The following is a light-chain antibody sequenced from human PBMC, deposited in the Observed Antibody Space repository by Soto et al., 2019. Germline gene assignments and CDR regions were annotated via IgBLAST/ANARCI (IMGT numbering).Light chain of an antibody. V-gene: IGKV4-1*01. CDR1: QSVLYSSNNKNY. CDR2: WAS. Sequence: DIVMTKSAESLAVSLGERASINCKSSQSVLYSSNNKNYIAWFQQKPGQAPKLLIYWASTRESGVPDRFSGSESGTDFTLTISSLQAEDVGVYYCQQYYTSPYTFGQGTNLEIK. CDR3: QQYYTSPYT. J-gene: IGKJ2*01.